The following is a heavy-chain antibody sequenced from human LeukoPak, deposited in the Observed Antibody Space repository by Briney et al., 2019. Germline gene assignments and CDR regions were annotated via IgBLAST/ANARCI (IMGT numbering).Heavy chain of an antibody. CDR2: INSDGSST. Sequence: GGSLRLSCAASGFTFSSYWMHWVRQAPGKGLVWVSRINSDGSSTSYADSVKGRFTISRDNAKNKLYLQMNSLRAEDTALYYCARSTDGYYYYMDVWGKGTTVTVSS. CDR1: GFTFSSYW. D-gene: IGHD5-24*01. J-gene: IGHJ6*03. V-gene: IGHV3-74*01. CDR3: ARSTDGYYYYMDV.